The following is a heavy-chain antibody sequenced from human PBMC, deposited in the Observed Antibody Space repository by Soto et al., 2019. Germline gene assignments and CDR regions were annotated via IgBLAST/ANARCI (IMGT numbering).Heavy chain of an antibody. V-gene: IGHV4-39*01. CDR1: GDSISGSPYF. D-gene: IGHD6-13*01. J-gene: IGHJ4*02. Sequence: QVQLQESGPGLVMPSETLSLTCTVSGDSISGSPYFWGWIRQPPGKRLEWIGSIFYDGYTVYTPSLKRRVTISVDTSKNQFSLNLTSVAAADSAIYFCARLQAAVPHYWGQGILVTVSS. CDR2: IFYDGYT. CDR3: ARLQAAVPHY.